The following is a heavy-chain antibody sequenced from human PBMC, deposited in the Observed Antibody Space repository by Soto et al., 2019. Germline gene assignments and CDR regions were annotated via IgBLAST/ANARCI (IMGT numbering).Heavy chain of an antibody. CDR3: ARESSGTYAGAFDV. V-gene: IGHV1-69*01. CDR2: ILPILGTT. D-gene: IGHD6-19*01. Sequence: QVQLVQSGAEVKKPGSSVKVSCEASGGNFRSYGMSWVRQAPGQGLEWMGGILPILGTTSYAPKFQDRVTITADEKTGTNYMELTGLRFEDTAVYYCARESSGTYAGAFDVWGQGTMVTVIS. J-gene: IGHJ3*01. CDR1: GGNFRSYG.